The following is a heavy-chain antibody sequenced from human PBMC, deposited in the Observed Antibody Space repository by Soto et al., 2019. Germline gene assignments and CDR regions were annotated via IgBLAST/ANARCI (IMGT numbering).Heavy chain of an antibody. CDR1: GGSISGYY. CDR3: ARGEWWDYYFDS. Sequence: QVQLQESGPGLVKPSETLALTCTVSGGSISGYYWSWIRQPPGKGLEWIGYIHYSGSTNYNPSLKSRVTISVDTSKNQFSLKLSSVTAADTAVYYCARGEWWDYYFDSWGQGTLVTVSS. CDR2: IHYSGST. V-gene: IGHV4-59*01. J-gene: IGHJ4*02. D-gene: IGHD2-15*01.